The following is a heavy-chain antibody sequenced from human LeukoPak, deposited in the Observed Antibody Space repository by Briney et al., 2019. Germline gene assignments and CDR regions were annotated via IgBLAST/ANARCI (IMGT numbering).Heavy chain of an antibody. CDR1: GYTFTSYD. CDR3: ARGGLTYYYDSSGSNWYFDL. CDR2: MNPNSGNT. Sequence: ASVKVSCKASGYTFTSYDINWVRQATGQGLEWMGWMNPNSGNTGYAQKFQGRVTMTRNTSISTAYMELSSLRSEDTAVYYCARGGLTYYYDSSGSNWYFDLWGRGTLVTVSS. D-gene: IGHD3-22*01. V-gene: IGHV1-8*01. J-gene: IGHJ2*01.